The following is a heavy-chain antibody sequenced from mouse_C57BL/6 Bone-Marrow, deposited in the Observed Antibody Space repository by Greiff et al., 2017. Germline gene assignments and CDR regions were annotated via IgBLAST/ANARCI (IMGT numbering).Heavy chain of an antibody. CDR3: ARSNGNYWFTY. Sequence: QIQLVQSGPELKKPGETVKISCKASGYTLTDYGMNWVKQTPGKGLQWMGWINTYTGEPTYADDFKGRFAFSLETSASTAYLQINNLKNEDTATYFCARSNGNYWFTYWGQGTLVSVSA. CDR2: INTYTGEP. D-gene: IGHD2-1*01. V-gene: IGHV9-3-1*01. CDR1: GYTLTDYG. J-gene: IGHJ3*01.